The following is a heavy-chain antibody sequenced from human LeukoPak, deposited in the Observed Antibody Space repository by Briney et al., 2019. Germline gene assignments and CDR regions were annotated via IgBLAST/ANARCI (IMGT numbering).Heavy chain of an antibody. CDR1: GFTFSSYW. CDR2: IKQDGSEK. CDR3: ARDTNSLVVPAAMGYYYYYYMDV. Sequence: GGSLRLSCAASGFTFSSYWMSWVRQAPGKGLEWVANIKQDGSEKYYVDSVKGRFTISRDNAKNSLYLQMNSLRAEDTALYYCARDTNSLVVPAAMGYYYYYYMDVWGKGTTVTVSS. J-gene: IGHJ6*03. D-gene: IGHD2-2*01. V-gene: IGHV3-7*03.